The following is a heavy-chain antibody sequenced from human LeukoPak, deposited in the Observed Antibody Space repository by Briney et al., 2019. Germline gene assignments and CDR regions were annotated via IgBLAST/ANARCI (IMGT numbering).Heavy chain of an antibody. D-gene: IGHD2-2*02. CDR1: GFRFSSYW. CDR2: INSDGSVT. CDR3: ARSSHYTIPFDS. V-gene: IGHV3-74*01. Sequence: GGSLRLSCAASGFRFSSYWMHWVRQAPGKGLVWVSRINSDGSVTTFADSVKGRFTISKDNAMDTVYLQMDSLTVEDTAVYFCARSSHYTIPFDSWGQGMLVTVSS. J-gene: IGHJ5*01.